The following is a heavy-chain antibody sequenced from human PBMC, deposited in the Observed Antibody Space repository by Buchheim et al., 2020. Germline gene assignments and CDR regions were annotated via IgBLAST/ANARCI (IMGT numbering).Heavy chain of an antibody. D-gene: IGHD2-15*01. CDR1: GFSFDDYG. J-gene: IGHJ4*02. CDR3: ARDGRGLDY. CDR2: ITWNSGGT. V-gene: IGHV3-20*04. Sequence: EVQLVESGGGVVRPGESLTLSCVGSGFSFDDYGMAWVRQAPGKGLEWVSVITWNSGGTGYGDSVKGRFTISRDSAKNTLLLHMNSLRVEDTAVYYCARDGRGLDYWGQGTL.